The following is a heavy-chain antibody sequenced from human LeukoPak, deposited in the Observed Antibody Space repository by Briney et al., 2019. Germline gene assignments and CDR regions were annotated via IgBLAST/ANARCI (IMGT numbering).Heavy chain of an antibody. V-gene: IGHV4-39*01. CDR1: GGSISSSSYY. CDR3: ARLPTRFTSSDY. J-gene: IGHJ4*02. D-gene: IGHD2-2*01. Sequence: SETLSLTCTVSGGSISSSSYYWGWIRQPPGKGLEWIGSIYYSGSTYYNPSLKSRVTISVDTSKNQFSLKLSSVTAADTAVYYCARLPTRFTSSDYWGQGTLVTVSS. CDR2: IYYSGST.